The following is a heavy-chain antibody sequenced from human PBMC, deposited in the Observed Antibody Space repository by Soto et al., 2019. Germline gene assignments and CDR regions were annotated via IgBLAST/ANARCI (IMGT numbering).Heavy chain of an antibody. V-gene: IGHV1-69*02. CDR3: ARGTYCSGGSCYGTSAEYFQH. D-gene: IGHD2-15*01. Sequence: SVKVSCKASGGTLSSYTISWVRQAPGQGLEWMGRIIPILGIANYAQKFQGRVTITADKSTSTAYMELSSLRSEDTAVYYCARGTYCSGGSCYGTSAEYFQHWGQGTLVTVSS. CDR1: GGTLSSYT. J-gene: IGHJ1*01. CDR2: IIPILGIA.